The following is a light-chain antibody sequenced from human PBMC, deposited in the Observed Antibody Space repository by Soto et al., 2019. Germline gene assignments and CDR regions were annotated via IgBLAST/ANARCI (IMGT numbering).Light chain of an antibody. J-gene: IGKJ1*01. V-gene: IGKV1-12*01. CDR2: TGS. CDR1: QAIDSW. CDR3: QQTLSFPPT. Sequence: DIQMTQSPSSVSASVGDRVTITCRASQAIDSWLAWYQQKPGEAPKLLIFTGSLLHSGVPPRFSGSGSGTDFTLTISSLQPEDFATYYCQQTLSFPPTFGQGTKVDNK.